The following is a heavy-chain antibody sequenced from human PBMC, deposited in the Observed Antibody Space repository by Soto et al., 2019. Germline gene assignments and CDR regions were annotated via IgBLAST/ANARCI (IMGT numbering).Heavy chain of an antibody. CDR2: IGTAGDT. J-gene: IGHJ4*02. CDR1: GFTFSSYD. D-gene: IGHD3-22*01. CDR3: ARETYYYDSNGWRSYYFDY. Sequence: EVQLVESGGGLVQPGGSLRLSCAASGFTFSSYDMHWVRQATGKGLEWVSDIGTAGDTYYLDSVKGRFTISRENAKNSLYLQMNSLRAGDTAVYYCARETYYYDSNGWRSYYFDYWGQGTLVTVSS. V-gene: IGHV3-13*01.